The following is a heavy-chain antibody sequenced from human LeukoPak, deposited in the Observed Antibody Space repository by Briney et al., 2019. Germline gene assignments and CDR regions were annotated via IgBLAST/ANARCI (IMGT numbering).Heavy chain of an antibody. CDR2: IIPIFGTA. D-gene: IGHD2-8*01. CDR3: VRDTNGVSCFDP. Sequence: SVKVSCQASGGTFSSYAISWVRQAPGQGLEWMGGIIPIFGTANYAQKFQGRVTITADESTSTAYMELSSLRSEDTAVYYCVRDTNGVSCFDPWGQGTLVTVSS. V-gene: IGHV1-69*13. CDR1: GGTFSSYA. J-gene: IGHJ5*02.